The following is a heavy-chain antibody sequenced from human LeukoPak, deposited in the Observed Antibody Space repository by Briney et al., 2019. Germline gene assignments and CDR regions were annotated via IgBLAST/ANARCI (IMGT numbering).Heavy chain of an antibody. Sequence: GGSLRLSCAASGFTFSSYWMSWVRQAPGKGLEWVANIKQDGSEKYYVDSVKGRFTISRDNAKNSLYLQMNSLRAEDTAVYYCAYDFWSGNDAFDIWGQGTMVTISS. D-gene: IGHD3-3*01. CDR3: AYDFWSGNDAFDI. J-gene: IGHJ3*02. V-gene: IGHV3-7*01. CDR1: GFTFSSYW. CDR2: IKQDGSEK.